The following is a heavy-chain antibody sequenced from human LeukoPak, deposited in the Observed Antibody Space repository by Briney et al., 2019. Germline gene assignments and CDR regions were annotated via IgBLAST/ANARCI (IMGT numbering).Heavy chain of an antibody. V-gene: IGHV1-2*02. CDR2: LYPNSGGS. CDR3: ARSEQFPYYMDV. CDR1: GYTFTGYY. Sequence: ASVKVSCKASGYTFTGYYMHWVRQAPGQGLEWMGWLYPNSGGSNYAQKFQGRVTMTRDTSISTAYMELSRLRSDDTAVYYCARSEQFPYYMDVWGKGTTVTVSS. J-gene: IGHJ6*03. D-gene: IGHD6-19*01.